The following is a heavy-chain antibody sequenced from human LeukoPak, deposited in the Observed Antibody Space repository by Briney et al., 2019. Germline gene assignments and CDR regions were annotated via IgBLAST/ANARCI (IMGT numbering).Heavy chain of an antibody. CDR1: GGSISSYY. CDR3: ARYTPYYYYDSSGYPKSWFDP. CDR2: IYYSGST. Sequence: SETLSLTCTVSGGSISSYYWSWIRHPPGKGLEWSGYIYYSGSTNYNPSLKSRVTISVDTSKNQFSLKLSSVTAADTAVYYCARYTPYYYYDSSGYPKSWFDPWGQGTLVTVSS. D-gene: IGHD3-22*01. V-gene: IGHV4-59*01. J-gene: IGHJ5*02.